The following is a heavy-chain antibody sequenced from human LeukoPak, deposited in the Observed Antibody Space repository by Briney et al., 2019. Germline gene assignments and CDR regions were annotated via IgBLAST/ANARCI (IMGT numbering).Heavy chain of an antibody. CDR2: ISYDGSNK. D-gene: IGHD6-19*01. Sequence: GGSLRLSCAASGFTFSSYGMHWVRQAPGKGLEWVAVISYDGSNKYYADSVKGRFTISRDNSKNTLYLQMNSLRADDTAVYYCAPQWLILGAFDYWGQGTLVTVSS. CDR3: APQWLILGAFDY. J-gene: IGHJ4*02. CDR1: GFTFSSYG. V-gene: IGHV3-30*03.